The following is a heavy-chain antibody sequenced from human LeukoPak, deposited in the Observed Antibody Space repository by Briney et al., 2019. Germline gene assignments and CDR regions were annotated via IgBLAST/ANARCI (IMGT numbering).Heavy chain of an antibody. Sequence: GESLRLSCAASGFMFSSYAMSWVRQAPGKGLELVSVLSGSGGNPSYADSVKGRFTVSRDNSKNTLYLQMNSLRVEDTAVYYCAKGREVRYSGYDFTFDYWGRGTLVIVSS. V-gene: IGHV3-23*01. D-gene: IGHD5-12*01. CDR3: AKGREVRYSGYDFTFDY. J-gene: IGHJ4*02. CDR2: LSGSGGNP. CDR1: GFMFSSYA.